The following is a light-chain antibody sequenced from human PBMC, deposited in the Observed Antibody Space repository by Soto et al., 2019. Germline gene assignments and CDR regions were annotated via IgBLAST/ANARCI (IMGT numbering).Light chain of an antibody. Sequence: DIVMTQSPATLSVSPGERATLSCRASQSVSTNLAWYQQKPGQAPRLLIYGASTRATGIPARLSGRGSGTEFTLTISSLQPEDFAVYYCQQYNNWPYTFGQGTKLEIK. V-gene: IGKV3-15*01. CDR2: GAS. CDR1: QSVSTN. J-gene: IGKJ2*01. CDR3: QQYNNWPYT.